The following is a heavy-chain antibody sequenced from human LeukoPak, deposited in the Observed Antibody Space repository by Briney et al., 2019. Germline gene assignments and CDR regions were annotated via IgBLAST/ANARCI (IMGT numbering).Heavy chain of an antibody. J-gene: IGHJ6*02. CDR3: AREVSSPTYYDFWSGYYTNGMDV. D-gene: IGHD3-3*01. Sequence: ASVKVSCKASGYTFTSYGISWVRQAPGQGLEWMGWISACNGNTNYAQKLQGRVTMTTDTSTSTAYMELRSLRSDDTAVYYCAREVSSPTYYDFWSGYYTNGMDVWGQGTTVTVSS. V-gene: IGHV1-18*01. CDR2: ISACNGNT. CDR1: GYTFTSYG.